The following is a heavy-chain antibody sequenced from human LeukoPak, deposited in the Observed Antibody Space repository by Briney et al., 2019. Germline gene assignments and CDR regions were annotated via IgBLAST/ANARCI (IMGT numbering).Heavy chain of an antibody. J-gene: IGHJ4*02. D-gene: IGHD5-24*01. V-gene: IGHV1-46*01. CDR1: GYTFTSYY. CDR3: ASDYRRDGYNLDY. CDR2: INPSGGST. Sequence: ASVTVSCKASGYTFTSYYMHWVRQAPGQGLEWMGIINPSGGSTSYAQKFQGRVTMTRDTSTSTVYMELSSLRSEDTAVYYSASDYRRDGYNLDYWGQGTLVTVSS.